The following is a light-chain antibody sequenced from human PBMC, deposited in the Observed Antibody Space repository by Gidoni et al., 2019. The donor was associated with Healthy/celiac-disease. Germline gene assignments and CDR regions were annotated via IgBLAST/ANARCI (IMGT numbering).Light chain of an antibody. V-gene: IGLV1-40*01. CDR3: QSYDSSLSGSV. J-gene: IGLJ2*01. CDR2: GNS. Sequence: QSVLTQPPSVSGAPGQRVTISSTGSSSNIGAGYDVPWYQQLPGTSPKLLIYGNSHLPSGVPDRFSCSKSGTAASLAITGLQAEDEADYYCQSYDSSLSGSVFGGGTKLTVL. CDR1: SSNIGAGYD.